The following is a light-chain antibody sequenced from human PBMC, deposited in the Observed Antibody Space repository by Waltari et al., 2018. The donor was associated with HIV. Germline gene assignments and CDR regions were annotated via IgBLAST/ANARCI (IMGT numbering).Light chain of an antibody. CDR1: YSDVGGYNY. V-gene: IGLV2-14*01. CDR3: SSYTSSSTLV. CDR2: EVT. J-gene: IGLJ2*01. Sequence: QSITISCTGTYSDVGGYNYVPWFQQRPGKAPKLIVYEVTHRPSGVSNRFSASKSGNTASLTISGVQAEDEADYYCSSYTSSSTLVFGGGTKLTVL.